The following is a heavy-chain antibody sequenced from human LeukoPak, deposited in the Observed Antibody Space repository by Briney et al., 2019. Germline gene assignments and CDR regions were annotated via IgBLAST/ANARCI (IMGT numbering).Heavy chain of an antibody. D-gene: IGHD5-12*01. Sequence: GGSLRLSCAASGFTFSNYWMHWVRQAPGKGLVWVSRLNADGNSITYANSVRGRFTISRDNAKNTVHLQMNSLRVEDTAIYFCAGAYSAYDPFDYWGQGILVTVSS. CDR1: GFTFSNYW. V-gene: IGHV3-74*01. CDR2: LNADGNSI. CDR3: AGAYSAYDPFDY. J-gene: IGHJ4*02.